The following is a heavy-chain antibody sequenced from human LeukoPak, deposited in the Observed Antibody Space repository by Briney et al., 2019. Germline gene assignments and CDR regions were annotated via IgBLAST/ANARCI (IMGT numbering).Heavy chain of an antibody. CDR2: INAGNGNT. CDR1: GYTFTDYA. J-gene: IGHJ4*02. V-gene: IGHV1-3*01. CDR3: ARELWPFYFDY. D-gene: IGHD3-10*01. Sequence: ASVKVSGKASGYTFTDYAMHWVRQAPGQRLEWMGWINAGNGNTKYSQKFQGRVTITRDTSASTAYMELRSLKTEDTAVYYCARELWPFYFDYWGQGTLVTVSS.